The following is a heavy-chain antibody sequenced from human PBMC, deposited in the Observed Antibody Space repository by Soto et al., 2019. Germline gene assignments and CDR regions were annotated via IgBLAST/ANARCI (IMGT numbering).Heavy chain of an antibody. V-gene: IGHV4-38-2*02. J-gene: IGHJ4*02. CDR2: IYHSGST. D-gene: IGHD3-22*01. CDR3: AREQGFRSGYYEPFDS. CDR1: GYSISSGYY. Sequence: SETLSLTCAVSGYSISSGYYWGWIRQPPGKGLEWIGSIYHSGSTYYNPSLKSRVTISVDTSKNQFSLKLSSVTAADTAVYYCAREQGFRSGYYEPFDSWGQGPLVT.